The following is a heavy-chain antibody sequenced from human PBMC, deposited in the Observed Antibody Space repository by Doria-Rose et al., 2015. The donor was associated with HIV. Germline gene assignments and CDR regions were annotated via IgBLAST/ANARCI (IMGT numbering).Heavy chain of an antibody. J-gene: IGHJ3*02. CDR1: AFSLSTFGMR. CDR3: ARSYYDTSGYSVTGDAFDI. CDR2: IDWDDDK. Sequence: ITLKESGPALVKPTQTLTLTCTFSAFSLSTFGMRVSWIRQPPGKALEWLARIDWDDDKFYSTSLKTRLTISKDTSKNQVVLTMTNMDPVDTATYYCARSYYDTSGYSVTGDAFDIWGPGALFTVSS. D-gene: IGHD3-22*01. V-gene: IGHV2-70*04.